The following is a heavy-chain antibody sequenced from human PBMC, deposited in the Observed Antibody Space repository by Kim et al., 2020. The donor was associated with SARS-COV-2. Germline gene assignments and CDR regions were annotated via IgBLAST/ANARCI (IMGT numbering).Heavy chain of an antibody. Sequence: GGSLRLSCVASGFTLSSYWMTWVRQAPGKGLEWVANIKEDGSEKDYVDSVRGRFTISRDNAKNSLYLQMNSLRAEDTAVYYCARGRYRFGFWGQGTLVTV. V-gene: IGHV3-7*04. CDR1: GFTLSSYW. CDR2: IKEDGSEK. D-gene: IGHD3-9*01. J-gene: IGHJ4*02. CDR3: ARGRYRFGF.